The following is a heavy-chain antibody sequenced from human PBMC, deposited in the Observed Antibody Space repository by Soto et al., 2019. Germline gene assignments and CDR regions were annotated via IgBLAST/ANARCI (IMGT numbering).Heavy chain of an antibody. CDR3: ARLHYDSSGYDIGMDV. V-gene: IGHV3-21*01. CDR2: ISSSSSSYI. J-gene: IGHJ6*02. D-gene: IGHD3-22*01. Sequence: GGSLRLSCAASGFTFSSYSMNWVRQAPGKGLEWVSSISSSSSSYIYYADSVKGRFTISRDNAKNSLYLQMNSLRAEDTAVYYCARLHYDSSGYDIGMDVWGQGTTVTVSS. CDR1: GFTFSSYS.